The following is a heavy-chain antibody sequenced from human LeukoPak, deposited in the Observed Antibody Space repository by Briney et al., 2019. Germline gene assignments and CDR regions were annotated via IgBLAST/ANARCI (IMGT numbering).Heavy chain of an antibody. CDR1: GGTFSSYT. CDR2: IIPILGIA. Sequence: GSSVKVSCKASGGTFSSYTISWVRQAPGQGLEWMGRIIPILGIANYAQKFQGRVTITADKSTSTAYMELSSLRSEDTAVYYCARDHAMGDMDVWGQGTTVTVSS. V-gene: IGHV1-69*04. J-gene: IGHJ6*02. D-gene: IGHD5-24*01. CDR3: ARDHAMGDMDV.